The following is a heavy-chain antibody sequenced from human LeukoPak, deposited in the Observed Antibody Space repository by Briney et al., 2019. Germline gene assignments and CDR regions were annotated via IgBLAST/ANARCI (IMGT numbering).Heavy chain of an antibody. V-gene: IGHV3-23*01. D-gene: IGHD2-15*01. CDR3: ASSGEGVVVVAADWFDP. CDR1: GFTFSSYA. CDR2: ISGSGGST. Sequence: GGSLRLSCAASGFTFSSYAMSWVRQAPGKGLEWVSAISGSGGSTYYADSVKGRFTISRDNSKNTLYLEMNSLRAEDTAVYYCASSGEGVVVVAADWFDPWGQGTLVTVSS. J-gene: IGHJ5*02.